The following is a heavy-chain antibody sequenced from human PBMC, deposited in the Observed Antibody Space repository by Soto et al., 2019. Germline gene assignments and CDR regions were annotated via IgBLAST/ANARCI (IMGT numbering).Heavy chain of an antibody. CDR1: GYTFTSYG. J-gene: IGHJ5*02. V-gene: IGHV1-18*01. CDR2: ISAYNGNT. Sequence: QVQLVQSGAEVKKPGASVKVSCKASGYTFTSYGISWVRQAPGQGLEWMGWISAYNGNTNYAQTLQGRVTMTTDTSTSTACMELRSLISADTAIYDCARAGQYYYGSGTQGWFDPWGQGTLVTVSS. D-gene: IGHD3-10*01. CDR3: ARAGQYYYGSGTQGWFDP.